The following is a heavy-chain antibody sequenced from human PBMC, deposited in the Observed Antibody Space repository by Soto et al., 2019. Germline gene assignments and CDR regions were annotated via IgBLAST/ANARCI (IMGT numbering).Heavy chain of an antibody. V-gene: IGHV3-30-3*01. D-gene: IGHD1-26*01. CDR3: ATTLTSYYYFGY. Sequence: GGSLRLSCAASGFSFSNYAMDWVRQAPGKGLEWVAVISYDGSNKYFADSVKGRFTISRDNSKNTLYLQMNGLRPEDTAVYYCATTLTSYYYFGYWGQGTLVTVSS. CDR1: GFSFSNYA. J-gene: IGHJ4*02. CDR2: ISYDGSNK.